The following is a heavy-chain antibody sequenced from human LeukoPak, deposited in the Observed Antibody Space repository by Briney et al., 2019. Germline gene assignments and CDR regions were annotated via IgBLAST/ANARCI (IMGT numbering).Heavy chain of an antibody. CDR1: GYTFTGYY. V-gene: IGHV1-2*02. Sequence: ASVKVSCKASGYTFTGYYMHWVRQAPGQGLEWMGWINPNSGGTNYAQKFQGRVTMTRDTSISTAYMELSRLRSDDPAVYYCARGPVGNYLKDLPSDYWGQGTLVTVSS. J-gene: IGHJ4*02. CDR3: ARGPVGNYLKDLPSDY. CDR2: INPNSGGT. D-gene: IGHD4-11*01.